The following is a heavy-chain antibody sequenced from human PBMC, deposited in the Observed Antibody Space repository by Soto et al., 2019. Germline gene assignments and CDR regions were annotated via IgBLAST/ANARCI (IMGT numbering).Heavy chain of an antibody. CDR1: GFTFSSYS. J-gene: IGHJ6*02. V-gene: IGHV3-21*01. Sequence: GGSLRLSCAASGFTFSSYSMNWVRQAPGKGLEWVSSISSSSSYIYYADSVKGRFTISRDNAKNSLYVQVNSLRPEDTAVYYCAKGILSATIGPYAMDVWGQGTTVTVSS. CDR3: AKGILSATIGPYAMDV. D-gene: IGHD3-16*01. CDR2: ISSSSSYI.